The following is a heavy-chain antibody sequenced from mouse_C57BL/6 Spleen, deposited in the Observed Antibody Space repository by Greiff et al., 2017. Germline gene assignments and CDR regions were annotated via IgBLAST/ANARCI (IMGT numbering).Heavy chain of an antibody. CDR1: GYTFTSYW. D-gene: IGHD1-1*01. Sequence: QVQLQQPGAELVKPGASVTLSCKASGYTFTSYWMHWVKQRPGRGLEWIGRIDPNSGGTKYTEKFKSKATLTVDKPSSTAYMQLSSLTSEDSAVYYCASPYYYGSSYYYAMDYWGQGTSVTVSS. V-gene: IGHV1-72*01. J-gene: IGHJ4*01. CDR2: IDPNSGGT. CDR3: ASPYYYGSSYYYAMDY.